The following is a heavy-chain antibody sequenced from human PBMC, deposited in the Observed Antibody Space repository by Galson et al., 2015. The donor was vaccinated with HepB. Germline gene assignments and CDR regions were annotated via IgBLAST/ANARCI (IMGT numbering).Heavy chain of an antibody. CDR1: GFIFSNYA. D-gene: IGHD3-10*01. Sequence: SLRLSCAASGFIFSNYAMTWVRQAPGKGLEWVSAISGSDRSTSYADSVKGRFTISRDNSRNTLYLRMDSLRADDTALYFCAKVLIPAYMIRGNPPNSYDYWGQGVLVTVSS. J-gene: IGHJ4*02. V-gene: IGHV3-23*01. CDR2: ISGSDRST. CDR3: AKVLIPAYMIRGNPPNSYDY.